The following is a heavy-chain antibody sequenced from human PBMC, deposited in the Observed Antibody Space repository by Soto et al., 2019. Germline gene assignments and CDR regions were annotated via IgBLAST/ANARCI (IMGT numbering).Heavy chain of an antibody. J-gene: IGHJ4*02. V-gene: IGHV4-39*01. CDR2: IYYSGST. D-gene: IGHD2-15*01. CDR1: GGSISSSSYY. Sequence: SETLSLTCTVSGGSISSSSYYWGWIRQPPGKGLEWIGSIYYSGSTYYNPSLKSRVTISVDTSKNQFSLKLSSVTAADTAVYYCARHRGNIDYWGQGTLVTVSS. CDR3: ARHRGNIDY.